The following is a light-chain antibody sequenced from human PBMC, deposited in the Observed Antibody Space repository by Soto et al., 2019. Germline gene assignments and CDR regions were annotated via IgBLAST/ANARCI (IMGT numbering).Light chain of an antibody. Sequence: EVGLTQSPGTLSLYPGERATLSFRASQSVSGSYLAWYQQKPGQAPRLLIYGASSRATGIPDRFTGSGSGTDFTLTISRLEPEDFAVYYCQQYGSSPLTFGGRAKVDI. CDR2: GAS. J-gene: IGKJ4*01. V-gene: IGKV3-20*01. CDR3: QQYGSSPLT. CDR1: QSVSGSY.